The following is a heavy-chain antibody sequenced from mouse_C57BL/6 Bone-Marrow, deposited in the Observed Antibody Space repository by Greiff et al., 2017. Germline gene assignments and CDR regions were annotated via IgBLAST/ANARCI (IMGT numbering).Heavy chain of an antibody. D-gene: IGHD2-3*01. CDR3: ARSSGYDGYYVAY. CDR2: IDPANGNT. Sequence: VQLQQSVAELVRPGASVKLSCTASGFTIKNTYMHWVKQRPEQGLEWIGRIDPANGNTKYAPRFPGKATITADTSSNTAYLQLSSLTSEDTAIYYCARSSGYDGYYVAYWGQGTLVTGSA. J-gene: IGHJ3*01. V-gene: IGHV14-3*01. CDR1: GFTIKNTY.